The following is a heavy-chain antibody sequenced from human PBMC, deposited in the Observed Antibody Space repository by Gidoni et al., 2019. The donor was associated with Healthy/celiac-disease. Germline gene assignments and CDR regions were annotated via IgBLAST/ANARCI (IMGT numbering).Heavy chain of an antibody. J-gene: IGHJ4*02. CDR1: GGTFSSYA. Sequence: QVQLVQSGAEVKKPGSSVKVSCKASGGTFSSYAISWVRPAPGQGLEWMGGIIPIFGTANYAQKFQGRVTITADESTSTAYMELSSLRSEDTAVYYCARDGPYGGYDEDKYYDYWGQGTLVTVSS. CDR2: IIPIFGTA. V-gene: IGHV1-69*01. CDR3: ARDGPYGGYDEDKYYDY. D-gene: IGHD5-12*01.